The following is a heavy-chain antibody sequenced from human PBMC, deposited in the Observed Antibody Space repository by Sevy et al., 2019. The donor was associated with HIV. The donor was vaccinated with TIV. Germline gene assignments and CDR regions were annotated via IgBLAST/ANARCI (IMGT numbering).Heavy chain of an antibody. D-gene: IGHD2-8*01. CDR1: GFTFSYAW. J-gene: IGHJ6*02. V-gene: IGHV3-15*01. Sequence: GGSLRLSCAASGFTFSYAWMSWVRQAPGKGLEWVGRIKARPDGGTTHYAAPVKGRFTISRDDSKNTLYLQMNSLKTEDTAVYYCSTDPIIVLLVTDGMDVWGQGTTVTVSS. CDR3: STDPIIVLLVTDGMDV. CDR2: IKARPDGGTT.